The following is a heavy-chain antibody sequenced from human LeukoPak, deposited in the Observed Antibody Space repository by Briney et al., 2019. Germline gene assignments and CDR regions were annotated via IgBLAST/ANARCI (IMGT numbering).Heavy chain of an antibody. Sequence: GASLRLSCAASGFTFSNYAMSWVRQAPGKGLKWVSTISGSGGSTYYSDSVKGRFTISRDNSKNTLYLQMNSLRAEDTAVYYCAKDLNDYGGNSGRFDYWGQGTLVTVSS. D-gene: IGHD4-23*01. CDR1: GFTFSNYA. CDR3: AKDLNDYGGNSGRFDY. J-gene: IGHJ4*02. V-gene: IGHV3-23*01. CDR2: ISGSGGST.